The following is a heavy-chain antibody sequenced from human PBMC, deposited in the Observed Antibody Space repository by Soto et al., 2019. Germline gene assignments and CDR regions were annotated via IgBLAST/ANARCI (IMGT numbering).Heavy chain of an antibody. CDR2: ISWNSGSI. D-gene: IGHD3-3*01. CDR3: AKDMGIFGVVKDAFDI. J-gene: IGHJ3*02. CDR1: GFTFDDYA. Sequence: EVQLVESGGGLVQTGRSLRLSCAASGFTFDDYAMHWVRQAPGKGLEWVSGISWNSGSIGYADSVKGRFTISRDNAKNSLYLQMNSLRAEDKALYYFAKDMGIFGVVKDAFDILGQGTMVTVSS. V-gene: IGHV3-9*01.